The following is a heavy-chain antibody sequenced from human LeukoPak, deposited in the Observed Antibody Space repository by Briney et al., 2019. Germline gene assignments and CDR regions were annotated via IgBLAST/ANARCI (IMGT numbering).Heavy chain of an antibody. V-gene: IGHV1-46*01. CDR2: INPSGGST. CDR3: ARDRYCSSTSCTNNFDY. CDR1: GYTFTSCY. Sequence: GASVKVSCKASGYTFTSCYMHWVRQAPGQGLEWMGIINPSGGSTSYAQKFQGRVTMTRDTSTSTVYMELSSLRSEDTAVYYCARDRYCSSTSCTNNFDYWGQGTLVTVSS. J-gene: IGHJ4*02. D-gene: IGHD2-2*01.